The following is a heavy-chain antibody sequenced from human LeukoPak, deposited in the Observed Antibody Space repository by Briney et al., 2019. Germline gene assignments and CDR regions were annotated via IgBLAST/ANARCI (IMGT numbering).Heavy chain of an antibody. D-gene: IGHD3-16*01. V-gene: IGHV3-7*03. J-gene: IGHJ6*02. Sequence: GGSLRLSCAASGFTFSSYWMNWARQAPGKGLEWVASINHNGNVNYYVDSVKGRFTISRDNAKNSLYLEMSNLRAEDTAVYFCAGGGGLDVWGQGATVTVSS. CDR1: GFTFSSYW. CDR2: INHNGNVN. CDR3: AGGGGLDV.